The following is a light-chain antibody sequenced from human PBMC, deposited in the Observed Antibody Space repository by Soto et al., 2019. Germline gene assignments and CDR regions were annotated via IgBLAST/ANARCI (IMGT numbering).Light chain of an antibody. Sequence: EVVLKQSPGTLSLSPGERATLSCRASPSISSRYLAWYQQKPGQAPRLLISGASNRATGIPARFSGSGSGTDFTLTISRLEPEDFAVYYCQQYGTSPPITFGQGTLLENK. CDR2: GAS. CDR3: QQYGTSPPIT. V-gene: IGKV3-20*01. CDR1: PSISSRY. J-gene: IGKJ5*01.